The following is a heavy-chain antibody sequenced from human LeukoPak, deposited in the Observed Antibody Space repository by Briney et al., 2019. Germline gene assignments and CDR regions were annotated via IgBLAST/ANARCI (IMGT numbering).Heavy chain of an antibody. D-gene: IGHD3-10*01. J-gene: IGHJ4*02. Sequence: GGSLRLSCAASGFTFDEYTMHWVRQSPEKGLEWVSLISWDGDNTYYADSVEGRFTISRDNSKNSMYLQMNSLRTEDSALYYCVKDRGFRAVIAFGDWGQGTRVTVSS. CDR1: GFTFDEYT. CDR2: ISWDGDNT. V-gene: IGHV3-43*01. CDR3: VKDRGFRAVIAFGD.